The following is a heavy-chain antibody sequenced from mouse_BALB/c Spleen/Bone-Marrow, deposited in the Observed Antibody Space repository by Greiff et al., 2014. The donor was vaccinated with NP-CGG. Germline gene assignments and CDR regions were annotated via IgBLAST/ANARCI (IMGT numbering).Heavy chain of an antibody. CDR3: ARNSDHYSLDY. D-gene: IGHD2-12*01. V-gene: IGHV2-2*02. Sequence: VQRVESGPGLVQPSQSPSITCTVSGFSLTQYTIYWIRQSPGKGLEWLGVVWTGGSTDYNATFISRLTITKDNSKSQVFFKMTSLEPTDTAIYYCARNSDHYSLDYWGQGTSVTVSS. CDR2: VWTGGST. J-gene: IGHJ4*01. CDR1: GFSLTQYT.